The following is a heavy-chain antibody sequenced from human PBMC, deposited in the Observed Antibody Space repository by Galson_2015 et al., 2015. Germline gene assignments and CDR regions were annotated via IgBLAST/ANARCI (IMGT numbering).Heavy chain of an antibody. CDR2: ISWNSGSI. Sequence: SLRLSCAASGFTFDDYAMHWVRHAPGKGLAWVSGISWNSGSIGYADSVKGRFTISRDNAKNSLYLQMNSLRAEDTALYYCAKDIDTMVRGAIDYWGQGTLVTVSS. J-gene: IGHJ4*02. CDR1: GFTFDDYA. D-gene: IGHD3-10*01. CDR3: AKDIDTMVRGAIDY. V-gene: IGHV3-9*01.